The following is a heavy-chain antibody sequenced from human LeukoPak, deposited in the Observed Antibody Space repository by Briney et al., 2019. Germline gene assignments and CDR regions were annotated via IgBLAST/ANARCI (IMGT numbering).Heavy chain of an antibody. D-gene: IGHD2-2*01. J-gene: IGHJ4*02. CDR1: GFTFNTYY. CDR2: IKQDGSEN. V-gene: IGHV3-7*01. CDR3: ARERYCTSATCYVGVPFDS. Sequence: GGSLRLSCAASGFTFNTYYMTWVRQAPGKGLEWVAGIKQDGSENYYMDSVKGRFTISRDNSRNSLYLQMNSLRAKDTAVYFCARERYCTSATCYVGVPFDSWGQGTLVTVSS.